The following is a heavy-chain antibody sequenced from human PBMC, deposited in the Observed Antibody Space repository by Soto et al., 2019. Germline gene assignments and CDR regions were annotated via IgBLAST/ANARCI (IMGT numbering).Heavy chain of an antibody. J-gene: IGHJ5*02. D-gene: IGHD2-2*01. CDR2: ISGNTGKA. Sequence: GASVKVSCKASGXTFINYGVSWVRQAPGQGLEWMGWISGNTGKANYAQNLQGRVTMTTDTSTNTAYMELRSLRSDDTAVYYCARDWNCSNTRCQNCFDPWGQGTLVTVSS. V-gene: IGHV1-18*01. CDR3: ARDWNCSNTRCQNCFDP. CDR1: GXTFINYG.